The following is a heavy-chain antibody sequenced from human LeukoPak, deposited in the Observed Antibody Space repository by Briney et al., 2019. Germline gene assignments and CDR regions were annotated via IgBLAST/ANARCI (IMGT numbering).Heavy chain of an antibody. J-gene: IGHJ4*02. CDR2: MNPNSGNT. CDR1: GYTLTSYD. V-gene: IGHV1-8*01. Sequence: ASVKVSCKASGYTLTSYDINWVRQATGQGLEWMGWMNPNSGNTGYAQKFQGRVTMTRNTSISTAYMELSSLRSEDTAVYYCARGSMLGATSTPQFDYWGQGTLVTVSS. CDR3: ARGSMLGATSTPQFDY. D-gene: IGHD1-26*01.